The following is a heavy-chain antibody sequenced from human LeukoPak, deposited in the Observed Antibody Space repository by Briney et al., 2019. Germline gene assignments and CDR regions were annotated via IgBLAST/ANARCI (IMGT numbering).Heavy chain of an antibody. J-gene: IGHJ4*02. CDR2: IIPIFGTA. Sequence: SVKVSCKASGGTFSSYAISWVRQAPGQGLEWMGGIIPIFGTANYAQKFLGRVTITTDESTSTAYMELSSLRSEDTAVYYCARGRIKGDSSGYWRGPFDYWGQGTLVTVSS. CDR1: GGTFSSYA. D-gene: IGHD3-22*01. CDR3: ARGRIKGDSSGYWRGPFDY. V-gene: IGHV1-69*05.